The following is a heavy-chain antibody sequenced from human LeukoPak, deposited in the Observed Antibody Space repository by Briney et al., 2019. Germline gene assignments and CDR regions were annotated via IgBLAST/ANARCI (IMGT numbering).Heavy chain of an antibody. Sequence: SVKVSCKASGGTFSSYAISWVRQAPGQGLEWMGRIIPIFGTANYAQKFQGRVTITTDESTSTAYMELSSLRSEDTAVYYRARDLQFPTSGYDEAPEAYWGQGTLVTVSS. CDR3: ARDLQFPTSGYDEAPEAY. CDR1: GGTFSSYA. CDR2: IIPIFGTA. V-gene: IGHV1-69*05. J-gene: IGHJ4*02. D-gene: IGHD5-12*01.